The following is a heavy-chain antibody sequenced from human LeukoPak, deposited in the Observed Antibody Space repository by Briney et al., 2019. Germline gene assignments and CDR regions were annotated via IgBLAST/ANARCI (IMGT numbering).Heavy chain of an antibody. D-gene: IGHD3-16*01. CDR2: IYYSGST. V-gene: IGHV4-30-4*01. J-gene: IGHJ2*01. Sequence: SQTLSLTCTVSGGSISSGDYYWSWIRQPPGKGLEWIGYIYYSGSTYYSPSLKSRVTISVDTSKIQFSLNLRSVTAADTAVYYCARTLYDHYWYFDLWGRGTLVTVSS. CDR3: ARTLYDHYWYFDL. CDR1: GGSISSGDYY.